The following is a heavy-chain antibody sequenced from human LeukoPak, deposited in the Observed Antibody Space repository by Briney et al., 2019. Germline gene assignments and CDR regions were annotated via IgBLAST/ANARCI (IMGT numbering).Heavy chain of an antibody. V-gene: IGHV3-30*02. CDR1: GFTFSSYG. J-gene: IGHJ4*02. Sequence: GGSLRPSCAASGFTFSSYGMHWVRQAPGKGLEWVAFIRYDGSNKYYADSVKGRFTISRDNSKNTLYLQMNSLRAEDTAVYYCAKDWGYGSGTFDYWGQGTLVTVSS. D-gene: IGHD3-10*01. CDR2: IRYDGSNK. CDR3: AKDWGYGSGTFDY.